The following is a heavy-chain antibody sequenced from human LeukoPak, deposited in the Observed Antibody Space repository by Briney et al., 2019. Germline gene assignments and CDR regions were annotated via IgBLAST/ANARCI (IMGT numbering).Heavy chain of an antibody. CDR2: ISSSGSTI. CDR1: GFTFSDYY. D-gene: IGHD2-8*02. V-gene: IGHV3-11*01. CDR3: ARVTPSTGDAFDI. J-gene: IGHJ3*02. Sequence: GGSLRLSCAASGFTFSDYYMSWIRQAPGKGLEWVPYISSSGSTIYYADSVKGRFTISRDNAKNSLYLQMNSLIAEDTAVYYCARVTPSTGDAFDIWGQGTMVTVSS.